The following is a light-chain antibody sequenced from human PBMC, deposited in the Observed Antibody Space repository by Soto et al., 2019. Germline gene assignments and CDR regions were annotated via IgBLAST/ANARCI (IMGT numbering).Light chain of an antibody. CDR2: DVS. V-gene: IGLV2-14*03. Sequence: QSALTQPASVSGSPGQSIVISCTGTSSDVGAFNYVSWYQQHPGKAPKFMIFDVSSRPSGVSDRFSGSKSGNTASLTISGLQTEDEADYYCASYTTSSTYVFGTGTKLTVL. J-gene: IGLJ1*01. CDR3: ASYTTSSTYV. CDR1: SSDVGAFNY.